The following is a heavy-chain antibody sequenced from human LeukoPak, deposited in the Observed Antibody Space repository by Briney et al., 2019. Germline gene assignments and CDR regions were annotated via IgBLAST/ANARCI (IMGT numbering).Heavy chain of an antibody. CDR3: ARQLGTGTSPFDP. Sequence: NLGESLKISCKGSGYSFTSHWIGWVRQMPGKGLEWMGIIYPGDSDTRYSPSFQGQVTISADKSISTAYLQWSSLKASDTAMYYCARQLGTGTSPFDPWGQGTLVTVSS. J-gene: IGHJ5*02. CDR1: GYSFTSHW. D-gene: IGHD1-1*01. V-gene: IGHV5-51*01. CDR2: IYPGDSDT.